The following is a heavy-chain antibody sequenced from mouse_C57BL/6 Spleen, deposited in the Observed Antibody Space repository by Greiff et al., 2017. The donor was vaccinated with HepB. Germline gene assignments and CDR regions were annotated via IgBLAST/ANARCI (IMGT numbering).Heavy chain of an antibody. J-gene: IGHJ1*03. D-gene: IGHD1-1*01. CDR3: ARSSYGSSYWYFDV. CDR1: GYTFTSYG. CDR2: IYPRSGNT. Sequence: QVHVKQSGAELARPGASVKLSCKASGYTFTSYGISWVKQRTGQGLEWIGEIYPRSGNTYYNEKFKGKATLTADKSSSTAYMELRSLTSEDSAVYFCARSSYGSSYWYFDVWGTGTTVTVSS. V-gene: IGHV1-81*01.